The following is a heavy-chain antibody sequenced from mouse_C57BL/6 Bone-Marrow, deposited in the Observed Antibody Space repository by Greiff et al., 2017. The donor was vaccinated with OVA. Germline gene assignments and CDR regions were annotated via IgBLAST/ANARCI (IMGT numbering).Heavy chain of an antibody. CDR2: IYPGNSDT. Sequence: EVKLQESGTVLARPGASVKMSCKTSGYTFTSYWMHWVKQRPGQGLEWIGAIYPGNSDTSYNQKFKGKAKMTAVTSASTAYMALSSLTNEDSAVYYWTRRGPYYSKDVYAMDYWGQGTSVTVSA. J-gene: IGHJ4*01. CDR1: GYTFTSYW. D-gene: IGHD2-5*01. CDR3: TRRGPYYSKDVYAMDY. V-gene: IGHV1-5*01.